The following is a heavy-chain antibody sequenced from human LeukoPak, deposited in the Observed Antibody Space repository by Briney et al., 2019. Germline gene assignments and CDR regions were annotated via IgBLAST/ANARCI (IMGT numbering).Heavy chain of an antibody. Sequence: GGSLRLSCAASGFTFSDYYMSWIRQAPGKGLEWVSYISSSGSTIYYADSVKGRFTISRDNAKNSLYLRMDTLRAEDTAVYYCARAPRFRLVGVPKGPFDPWGQGTLVTVSS. CDR3: ARAPRFRLVGVPKGPFDP. D-gene: IGHD1-26*01. J-gene: IGHJ5*02. V-gene: IGHV3-11*01. CDR2: ISSSGSTI. CDR1: GFTFSDYY.